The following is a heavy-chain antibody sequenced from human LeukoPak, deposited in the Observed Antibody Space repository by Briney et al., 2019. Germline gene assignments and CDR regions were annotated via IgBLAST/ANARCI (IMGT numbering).Heavy chain of an antibody. CDR2: IYSGGST. D-gene: IGHD4-17*01. CDR3: ARGPYYGESDDAFDI. Sequence: PGGSLRLSCAASGFTVSSNYMSWVRQAPGKGLEWVSVIYSGGSTYYADSVKGRFTISRDNSKNTLYLQMNSLRAEDTAVYYCARGPYYGESDDAFDIWGQGTMVTVSS. CDR1: GFTVSSNY. J-gene: IGHJ3*02. V-gene: IGHV3-66*01.